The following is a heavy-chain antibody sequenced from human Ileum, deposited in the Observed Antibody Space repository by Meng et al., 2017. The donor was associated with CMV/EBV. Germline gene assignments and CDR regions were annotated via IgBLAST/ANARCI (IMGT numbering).Heavy chain of an antibody. V-gene: IGHV3-30-3*01. Sequence: GESLKISCAASGFTFSSYRMHWVRQAPGKGLEWVAVISYDGSNKYYADSVKGRFTISRDNSKNTLYLQMNSLRAEDTAVYYCARDLGATEDCFDSWGQGTRVTGYS. D-gene: IGHD3-16*01. CDR2: ISYDGSNK. J-gene: IGHJ4*02. CDR1: GFTFSSYR. CDR3: ARDLGATEDCFDS.